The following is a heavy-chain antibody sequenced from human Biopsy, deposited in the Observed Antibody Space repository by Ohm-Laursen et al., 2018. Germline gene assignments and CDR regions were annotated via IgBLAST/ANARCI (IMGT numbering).Heavy chain of an antibody. CDR2: IWFDETNK. V-gene: IGHV3-33*01. CDR1: GFTLNKHG. Sequence: SLRLSCAASGFTLNKHGMHWVRQAPGKGLEWVAVIWFDETNKHYADSVKGRFTISRDESKNTLYLQMNRLRAEDTAVYHCARATYSSGHKIDSWGQGTLVTVSS. CDR3: ARATYSSGHKIDS. D-gene: IGHD6-25*01. J-gene: IGHJ4*02.